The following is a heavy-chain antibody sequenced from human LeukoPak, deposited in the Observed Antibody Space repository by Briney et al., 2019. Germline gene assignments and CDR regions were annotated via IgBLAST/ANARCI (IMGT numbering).Heavy chain of an antibody. Sequence: PSQTLSLTCTVSGGSISSGSYYWSWIRQPAGKGLEWIGRIYTSGSTNYNPSLKSRVTISVDTSKNQFSPKLSSVTAADTAVYYCARGVYYYDSSGYYYDPSEYFQHWGQGTLVTVSS. D-gene: IGHD3-22*01. J-gene: IGHJ1*01. CDR2: IYTSGST. V-gene: IGHV4-61*02. CDR3: ARGVYYYDSSGYYYDPSEYFQH. CDR1: GGSISSGSYY.